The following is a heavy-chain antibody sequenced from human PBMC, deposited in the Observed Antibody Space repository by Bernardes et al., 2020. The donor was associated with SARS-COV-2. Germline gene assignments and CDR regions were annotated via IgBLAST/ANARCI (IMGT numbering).Heavy chain of an antibody. Sequence: SETLSLTCTVSGGSISSYYWSWIRQPPGKGLEWIGYIYYSGSTNYNPSLKSRVTISVDTSKNQFSLKLSSVTAADTAVYYCARRRYYDSSGLLFDYWGQGTLVTVSS. CDR2: IYYSGST. V-gene: IGHV4-59*08. J-gene: IGHJ4*02. CDR3: ARRRYYDSSGLLFDY. D-gene: IGHD3-22*01. CDR1: GGSISSYY.